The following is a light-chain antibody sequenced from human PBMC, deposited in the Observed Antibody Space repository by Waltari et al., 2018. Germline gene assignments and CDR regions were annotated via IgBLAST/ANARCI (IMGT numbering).Light chain of an antibody. CDR3: VLYMGSGIWV. CDR1: SGSVSTSYY. V-gene: IGLV8-61*01. Sequence: QTVVTQEPSFSVSPGGTVTLTCGLSSGSVSTSYYPSWYQQTPGQAPRTLTYATNTSSSGVPDRFSGSILGNKAALTITGAQADDESDYYCVLYMGSGIWVFGGGTKLTVL. CDR2: ATN. J-gene: IGLJ3*02.